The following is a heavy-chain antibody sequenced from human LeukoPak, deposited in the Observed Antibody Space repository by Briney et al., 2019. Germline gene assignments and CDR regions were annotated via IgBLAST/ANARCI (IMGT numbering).Heavy chain of an antibody. CDR2: INPSGGST. CDR1: GYTFTSYY. CDR3: ARDITGTTLGDNWFDP. Sequence: ASVKVSSKASGYTFTSYYMHWVRQAPGQGLEWMGIINPSGGSTSYAQKFQGRVTMTRDTSTSTVYMELSSLRSEDTAVYYCARDITGTTLGDNWFDPWGQGTLVTVSS. V-gene: IGHV1-46*01. J-gene: IGHJ5*02. D-gene: IGHD1-1*01.